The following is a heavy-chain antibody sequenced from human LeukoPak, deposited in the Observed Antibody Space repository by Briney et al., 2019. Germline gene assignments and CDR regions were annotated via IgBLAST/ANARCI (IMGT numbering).Heavy chain of an antibody. CDR2: IYYSGST. CDR1: GGSISRSSYY. CDR3: ARVVRGYNYGYGAFDF. V-gene: IGHV4-39*07. D-gene: IGHD5-18*01. J-gene: IGHJ3*01. Sequence: SETLSLTCTVSGGSISRSSYYWGWIRQPPGKGLEWIGSIYYSGSTYHNPSLKSRVSISADKSKNQISLRLTSVAAADTAVYYCARVVRGYNYGYGAFDFWGQGTKVIVSS.